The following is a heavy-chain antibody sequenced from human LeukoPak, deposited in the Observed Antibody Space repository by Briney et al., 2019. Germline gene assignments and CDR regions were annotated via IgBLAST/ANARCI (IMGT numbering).Heavy chain of an antibody. D-gene: IGHD2-2*01. CDR1: GGTFSSYA. J-gene: IGHJ6*02. CDR2: IIPIFGTA. V-gene: IGHV1-69*13. CDR3: ARVGRPRPRVVPAGMDV. Sequence: SVTVSCKASGGTFSSYAISWVRQAPGQGLEWMGGIIPIFGTANYAQKFQGRVTITADESTSTAYMELSSLRSEDTAVYYCARVGRPRPRVVPAGMDVWGQGTTVTVSS.